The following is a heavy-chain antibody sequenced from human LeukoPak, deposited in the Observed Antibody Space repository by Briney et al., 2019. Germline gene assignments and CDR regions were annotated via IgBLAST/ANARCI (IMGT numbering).Heavy chain of an antibody. CDR3: AGAGYCTNGVCRGDFDY. CDR1: GVSFTSYE. V-gene: IGHV3-48*03. D-gene: IGHD2-8*01. Sequence: GGSLRLSCAASGVSFTSYEMYSVRHAPGKGLGRVSYISSSGSTIYYADSVKGRFTISRDNAKNSLYLQMNSLRAEDTAVYYCAGAGYCTNGVCRGDFDYWGQGTLVTVSS. CDR2: ISSSGSTI. J-gene: IGHJ4*02.